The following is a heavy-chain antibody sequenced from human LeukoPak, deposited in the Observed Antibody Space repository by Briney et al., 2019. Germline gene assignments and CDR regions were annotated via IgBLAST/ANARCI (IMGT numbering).Heavy chain of an antibody. J-gene: IGHJ4*02. V-gene: IGHV3-30*18. Sequence: GGSLRLSCAASGFTFSSYGLHWVRQAPGKGLEWVAVISYDGSNKYYADSVKGRFTISRDNSKNTPYLQMNSLRAEDTAVYYCAKAHRDYYDRGGSDYWGQGTLVTVSS. D-gene: IGHD3-22*01. CDR3: AKAHRDYYDRGGSDY. CDR1: GFTFSSYG. CDR2: ISYDGSNK.